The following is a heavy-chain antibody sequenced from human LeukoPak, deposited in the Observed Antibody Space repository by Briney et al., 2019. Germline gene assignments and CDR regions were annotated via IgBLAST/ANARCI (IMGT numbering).Heavy chain of an antibody. CDR3: AREGSGYSYGHIDY. CDR2: INHSGST. CDR1: GGSFSGYY. V-gene: IGHV4-34*01. Sequence: SETLSLTCAVYGGSFSGYYWSWIRQPPGKGLEWIGGINHSGSTNYNPSLKSRVTISVDTSKNQFSLKLSSVTAADTAVYYCAREGSGYSYGHIDYWGQGTLVTVSS. D-gene: IGHD5-18*01. J-gene: IGHJ4*02.